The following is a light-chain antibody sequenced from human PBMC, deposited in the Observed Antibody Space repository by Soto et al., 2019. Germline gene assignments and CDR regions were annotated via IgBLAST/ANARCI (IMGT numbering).Light chain of an antibody. CDR3: QQRSDWPPLT. J-gene: IGKJ1*01. CDR2: DAS. V-gene: IGKV3-11*01. CDR1: QSVSRF. Sequence: EVVLTQSPATLSLSPGERATLSCRASQSVSRFLAWYQQKPGQTHRLLIYDASNRATGIPARFSGSGSGTDFTLTISSLEPEDFAVYYCQQRSDWPPLTFGQGTKVEIK.